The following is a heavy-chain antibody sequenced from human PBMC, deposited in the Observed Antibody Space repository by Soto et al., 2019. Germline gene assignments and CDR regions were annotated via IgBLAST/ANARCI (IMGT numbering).Heavy chain of an antibody. CDR1: EGSFSGYY. CDR3: ASCLRLRLRFLVYSYKFDS. Sequence: PSETLSLTCAVYEGSFSGYYWTWIRQSPGKGLEWIGEINQSGSTRYNPSLKSRVTIAVDRSKNQFCLKLTSVTAADTAVYYCASCLRLRLRFLVYSYKFDSWGQGTPVTVSS. V-gene: IGHV4-34*01. CDR2: INQSGST. D-gene: IGHD3-3*01. J-gene: IGHJ5*01.